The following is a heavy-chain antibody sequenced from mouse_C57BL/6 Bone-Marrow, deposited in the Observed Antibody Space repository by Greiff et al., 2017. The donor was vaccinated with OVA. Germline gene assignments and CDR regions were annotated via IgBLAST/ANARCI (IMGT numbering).Heavy chain of an antibody. D-gene: IGHD2-1*01. Sequence: EVQLQQSGPELVKPGASVKISCKASGYTFTDYYMNWVKQSHGKSLEWIGDINPNNGGTSYNQKFKGKATLTVDKSSSTAYMELRSLTSEDSAVYYCARKGNPLYAMDYWGQGTSVTVSS. CDR3: ARKGNPLYAMDY. V-gene: IGHV1-26*01. J-gene: IGHJ4*01. CDR2: INPNNGGT. CDR1: GYTFTDYY.